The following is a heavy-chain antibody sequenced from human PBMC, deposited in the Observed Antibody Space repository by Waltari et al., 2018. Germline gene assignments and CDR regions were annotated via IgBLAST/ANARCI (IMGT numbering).Heavy chain of an antibody. CDR2: INHSGST. V-gene: IGHV4-34*01. J-gene: IGHJ5*02. CDR1: VGSLRDYY. D-gene: IGHD3-16*01. Sequence: QVQLQQWGAGLLRPSETLSLTCGVYVGSLRDYYLTWIRQPPGKGLEWIGEINHSGSTNYNPSLKSRVTISVDTSKNQFSLNLMSVTAADTAFYYCARVGGAANAWGQGTLVTVSS. CDR3: ARVGGAANA.